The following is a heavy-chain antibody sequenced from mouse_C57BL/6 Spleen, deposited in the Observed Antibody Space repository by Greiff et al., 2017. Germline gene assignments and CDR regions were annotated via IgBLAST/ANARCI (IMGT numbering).Heavy chain of an antibody. J-gene: IGHJ1*03. CDR2: IWSDGST. V-gene: IGHV2-6-1*01. Sequence: VMLVESGPGLVAPSQSLSITCTVSGFSLTSYGVHWVRQPPGKGLEWLVVIWSDGSTTYNSARKSRLSISTDNAKSQVFLKMNSLQTDDTAMYYCARHDGYHWYFDVWGTGTTVTVSS. D-gene: IGHD2-3*01. CDR3: ARHDGYHWYFDV. CDR1: GFSLTSYG.